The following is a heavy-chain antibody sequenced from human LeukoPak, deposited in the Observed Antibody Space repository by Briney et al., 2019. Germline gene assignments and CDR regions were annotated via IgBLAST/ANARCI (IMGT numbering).Heavy chain of an antibody. CDR3: AELGITMIGGV. J-gene: IGHJ6*04. CDR1: GFTFSYYR. Sequence: GGSLRLSCAASGFTFSYYRMSWVRQAPGKGLEWVANIKEDGSENYSVDSVKGRFTISRDNAKNSLYLQMNSLRAEDTAVYYCAELGITMIGGVWGKGTTVTISS. D-gene: IGHD3-10*02. CDR2: IKEDGSEN. V-gene: IGHV3-7*01.